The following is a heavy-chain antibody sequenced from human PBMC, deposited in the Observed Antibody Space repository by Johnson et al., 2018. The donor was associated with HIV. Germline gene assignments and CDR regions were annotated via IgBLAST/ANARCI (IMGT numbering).Heavy chain of an antibody. CDR2: IRYDGSNK. CDR3: ASGHMWAGF. V-gene: IGHV3-30*02. CDR1: GFTFDDYG. D-gene: IGHD3/OR15-3a*01. Sequence: QVQLVESGGGLVRPGGSLRLSCAASGFTFDDYGMSWVRQAPGKGLEWVAFIRYDGSNKYYADSVKGRFTISRDNSKNTLYLQMSSLRVEDTAVYYCASGHMWAGFWGQGTMVTVSS. J-gene: IGHJ3*01.